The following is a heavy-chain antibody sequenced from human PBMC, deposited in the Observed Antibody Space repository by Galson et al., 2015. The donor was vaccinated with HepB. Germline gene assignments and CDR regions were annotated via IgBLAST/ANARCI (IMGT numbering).Heavy chain of an antibody. V-gene: IGHV4-59*08. CDR1: GDSVSNYF. CDR2: MSYSGNT. Sequence: SETLSLTCTVSGDSVSNYFWNWIRQPPGKGLEWIGSMSYSGNTNYNPSLMSRITMSLDTSRNQLSLKLSSVTAADTAIYFCARRLTLGARTEGNSNWLDPWGQGTLVTVSS. J-gene: IGHJ5*02. CDR3: ARRLTLGARTEGNSNWLDP. D-gene: IGHD1-26*01.